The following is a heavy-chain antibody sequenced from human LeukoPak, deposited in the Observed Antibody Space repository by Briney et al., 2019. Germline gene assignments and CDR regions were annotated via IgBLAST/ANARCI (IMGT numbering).Heavy chain of an antibody. D-gene: IGHD3-10*01. Sequence: GGSLRLSCAASGFTFSSYAMSWVRQAPGKGPEWVSAISGSGGSTYYADSVKGRFTISRDNSKNTLYLQMNSLRAEDTAVYYCAKDHDTMVRGVIRRGFDYWGQGTLVTVSS. CDR3: AKDHDTMVRGVIRRGFDY. CDR1: GFTFSSYA. V-gene: IGHV3-23*01. CDR2: ISGSGGST. J-gene: IGHJ4*02.